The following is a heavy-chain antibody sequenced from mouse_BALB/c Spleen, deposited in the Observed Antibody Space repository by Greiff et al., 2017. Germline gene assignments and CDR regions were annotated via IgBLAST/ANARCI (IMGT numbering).Heavy chain of an antibody. CDR1: GFTFSSFG. CDR2: ISSGSSTI. CDR3: ARDETARAAY. D-gene: IGHD3-2*01. V-gene: IGHV5-17*02. Sequence: EVQGVESGGGLVQPGGSRKLSCAASGFTFSSFGMHWVRQAPEKGLEWVAYISSGSSTIYYADTVKGRFTISRDNAKNNLYLQMSSLKSEDTAMYYCARDETARAAYWGQGTLVTVSA. J-gene: IGHJ3*01.